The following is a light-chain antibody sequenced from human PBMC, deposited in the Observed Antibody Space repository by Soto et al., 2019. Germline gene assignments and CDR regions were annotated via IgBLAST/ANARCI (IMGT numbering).Light chain of an antibody. CDR1: QSVAKD. CDR2: GAS. V-gene: IGKV3-15*01. J-gene: IGKJ1*01. CDR3: QQYNKWPQT. Sequence: EIVMTQSPATLSVSPGERVTLSCRASQSVAKDLAWYQHKPGQAPRLLIHGASTRATGIPARFSGVGSGTEFTLTISSLQSEDFAVYYCQQYNKWPQTFGQGTKLDIK.